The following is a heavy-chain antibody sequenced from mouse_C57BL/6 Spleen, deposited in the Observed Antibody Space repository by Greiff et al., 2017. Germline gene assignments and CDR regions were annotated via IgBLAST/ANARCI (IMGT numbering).Heavy chain of an antibody. D-gene: IGHD1-1*01. J-gene: IGHJ2*01. CDR3: ARGTTETLLDY. CDR2: INPNNGGT. Sequence: VQLQQSGPELVKPGASVKISCKASGYTFTDYYMNWVKQSHGKSLEWIGDINPNNGGTSYNQKFKGKATLTVDKSSSTAYMELRSLTSEDSAVYYCARGTTETLLDYWGQGTTLTVSS. V-gene: IGHV1-26*01. CDR1: GYTFTDYY.